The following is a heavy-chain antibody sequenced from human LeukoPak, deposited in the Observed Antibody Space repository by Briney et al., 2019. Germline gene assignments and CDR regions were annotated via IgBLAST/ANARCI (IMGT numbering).Heavy chain of an antibody. Sequence: GGSLRLPCAASGFTFISYAMGWVRQAPGKGLEWVSGITGSDDSTYYADSVKGRFTISIDKSKNMLLLQMNSLTAEDTAIYYCAKDGSYGDFDFWGQGTLVTVSP. D-gene: IGHD4-17*01. CDR3: AKDGSYGDFDF. J-gene: IGHJ4*02. CDR1: GFTFISYA. V-gene: IGHV3-23*01. CDR2: ITGSDDST.